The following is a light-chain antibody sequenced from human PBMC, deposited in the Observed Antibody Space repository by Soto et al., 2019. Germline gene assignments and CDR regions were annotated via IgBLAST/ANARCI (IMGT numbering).Light chain of an antibody. J-gene: IGKJ1*01. CDR3: QQYNSYPWT. CDR2: DAS. V-gene: IGKV1-5*01. Sequence: DIQMTQSPSTLSASVGDRVTITCRASQSISTWLAWYQQKSGKAPKLLIYDASSLESGVPSRFSGSGSGTEFTLHISSLQPDDFATYYCQQYNSYPWTFGQGTKVEIK. CDR1: QSISTW.